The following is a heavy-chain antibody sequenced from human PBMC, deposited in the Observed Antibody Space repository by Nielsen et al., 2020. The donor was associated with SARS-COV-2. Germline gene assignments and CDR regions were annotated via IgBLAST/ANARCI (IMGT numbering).Heavy chain of an antibody. CDR3: AKSDGYNAFDY. CDR1: GFPFHDYA. CDR2: LSWDSGSR. Sequence: LRLSCAASGFPFHDYAMHWVRQAPGKGLAWVSGLSWDSGSRGYADSVKGRFTISRDNAKSSLYLEMNGLRAEDTALYYCAKSDGYNAFDYWGQGTLVTVSS. D-gene: IGHD5-24*01. V-gene: IGHV3-9*01. J-gene: IGHJ4*02.